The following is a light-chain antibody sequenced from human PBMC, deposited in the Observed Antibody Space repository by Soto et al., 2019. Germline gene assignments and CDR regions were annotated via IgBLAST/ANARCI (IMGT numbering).Light chain of an antibody. V-gene: IGKV1-33*01. J-gene: IGKJ4*01. CDR2: DAS. CDR1: QVIGTY. Sequence: DIQMTQSPSSLSASVGDSVTITGQASQVIGTYLSWYQQRSGKTPKLLIYDASSLETGVSSRFSGSGSGTDFTFTISSLQPEDFATYYCQQYDTLPLTFGGGTKVHIK. CDR3: QQYDTLPLT.